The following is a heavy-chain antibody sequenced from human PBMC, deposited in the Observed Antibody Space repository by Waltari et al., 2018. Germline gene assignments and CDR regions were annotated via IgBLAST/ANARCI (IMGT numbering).Heavy chain of an antibody. J-gene: IGHJ4*02. Sequence: QVQLQGSGSGLVKPSETLPLPCTVSGVSIRSYYWSWIRPPPRKGLEWIGYIYYSGRTNYNPSLKSRVTISVDTSKNHFSLKLSSVTAADTAVYYCARGRYDSSGYAFDYWGQGTLVTVSS. D-gene: IGHD3-22*01. CDR1: GVSIRSYY. V-gene: IGHV4-59*01. CDR3: ARGRYDSSGYAFDY. CDR2: IYYSGRT.